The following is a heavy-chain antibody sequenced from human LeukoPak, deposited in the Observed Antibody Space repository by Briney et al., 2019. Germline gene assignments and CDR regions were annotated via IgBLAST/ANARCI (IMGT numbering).Heavy chain of an antibody. J-gene: IGHJ4*02. CDR1: GGYISSDY. Sequence: SETLSLTCTVSGGYISSDYWSWIRQPPGKGLEWIGYIYYSGSTNNNPSLKSRVTISVDTSKNQFSLKLSSVTAADTAVYSCARGGARGFDYWGQGTLVTVSS. CDR2: IYYSGST. V-gene: IGHV4-59*01. D-gene: IGHD3-10*01. CDR3: ARGGARGFDY.